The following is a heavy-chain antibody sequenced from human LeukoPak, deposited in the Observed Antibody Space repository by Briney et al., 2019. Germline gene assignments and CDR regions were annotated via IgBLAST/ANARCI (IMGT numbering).Heavy chain of an antibody. CDR2: IYSGGST. D-gene: IGHD6-13*01. CDR3: ASRTGYSSSQYYYYMDV. J-gene: IGHJ6*03. Sequence: PGGSLRLSCAASGFTFSSFGMSWVRQAPGKGLEWVSVIYSGGSTYYADSVKGRFTISRDNSKNTLYLQMNSLRAEDTAVYYCASRTGYSSSQYYYYMDVWGKGTTVTISS. CDR1: GFTFSSFG. V-gene: IGHV3-23*03.